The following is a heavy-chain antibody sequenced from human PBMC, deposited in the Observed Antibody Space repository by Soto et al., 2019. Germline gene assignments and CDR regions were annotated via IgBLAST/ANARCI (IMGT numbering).Heavy chain of an antibody. CDR1: GGSISSYY. V-gene: IGHV4-59*01. D-gene: IGHD4-17*01. CDR3: AREGRYGSYYYYGMDV. Sequence: QVQLQESGPGLVKPSETLSLTYTVSGGSISSYYWSWIRQPPGKGLEWIGYIYYSGSTNYNPSLKSRVTISVDTSKNQFSLKLSSVTAADTAVYYCAREGRYGSYYYYGMDVWGQGTTVTVSS. J-gene: IGHJ6*02. CDR2: IYYSGST.